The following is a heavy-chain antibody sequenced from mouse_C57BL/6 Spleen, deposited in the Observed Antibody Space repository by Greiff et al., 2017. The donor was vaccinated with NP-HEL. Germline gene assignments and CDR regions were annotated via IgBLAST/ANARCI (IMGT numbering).Heavy chain of an antibody. J-gene: IGHJ2*01. CDR2: INPSSGYT. D-gene: IGHD2-3*01. CDR3: AKALDGYYDYFDY. Sequence: VQLQQSGAELARPGASVKMSCKASGYTFTSYTMHWVKQRPGQGLEWIGYINPSSGYTKYNQKFKDKATLTADKSSSTAYMQLSSLTSEDSAVYYCAKALDGYYDYFDYWGQGTTLTVSS. V-gene: IGHV1-4*01. CDR1: GYTFTSYT.